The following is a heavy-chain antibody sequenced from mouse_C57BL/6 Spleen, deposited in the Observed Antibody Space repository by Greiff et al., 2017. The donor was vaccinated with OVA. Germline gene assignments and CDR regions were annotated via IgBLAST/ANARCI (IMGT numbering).Heavy chain of an antibody. J-gene: IGHJ4*01. Sequence: QVQLKQSGAELVRPGASVTLSCKASGYTFTDYEMHWVKQTPVHGLEWIGAIDPETGGTAYNQKFKGKAILTADKSSSTAYMELRSLTSEDSAVYYCSHMTTVYAMDYWGQGTSVTVSS. D-gene: IGHD1-1*01. CDR3: SHMTTVYAMDY. V-gene: IGHV1-15*01. CDR2: IDPETGGT. CDR1: GYTFTDYE.